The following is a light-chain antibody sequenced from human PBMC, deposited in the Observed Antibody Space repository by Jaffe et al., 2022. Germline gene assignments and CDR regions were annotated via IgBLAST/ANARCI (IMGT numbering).Light chain of an antibody. V-gene: IGKV3-20*01. CDR3: QQYASTPLT. J-gene: IGKJ4*01. CDR1: QSVSNKY. Sequence: EIVLTQSPGTLSLSPGERATLSCRASQSVSNKYLAWYQQKAGQAPRLLIFGASSRATGIPDRFSGSGSGTDFTLTISRLEPEDFAVYFCQQYASTPLTFGGGTTVDIK. CDR2: GAS.